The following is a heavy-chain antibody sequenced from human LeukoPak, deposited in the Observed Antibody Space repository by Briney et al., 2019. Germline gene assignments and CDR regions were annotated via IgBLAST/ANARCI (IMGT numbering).Heavy chain of an antibody. CDR1: GFTFSSYA. CDR2: ISYDGSNK. J-gene: IGHJ5*02. CDR3: ARDPNYDFWSPTRERWFDP. Sequence: PGGSLRLPCAASGFTFSSYAMHWVRQAPGKGLEWVAVISYDGSNKYYADSVKGRFTISRDNSKNTLYLQMNSLRAEDTAVYYCARDPNYDFWSPTRERWFDPWGQGTLVTVSS. D-gene: IGHD3-3*01. V-gene: IGHV3-30-3*01.